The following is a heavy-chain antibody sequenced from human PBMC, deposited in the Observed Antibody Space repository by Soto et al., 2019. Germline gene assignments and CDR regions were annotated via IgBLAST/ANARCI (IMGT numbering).Heavy chain of an antibody. CDR2: INAGNGNT. D-gene: IGHD3-10*01. V-gene: IGHV1-3*01. Sequence: GASVKVSCKASGYTFTSYAMHWVRQAPGQRLEWMGWINAGNGNTKYSRKFQGRVTITRDTSASTAYMELSSLRSEDTAVYYCARGSYGFAYYYYGMDVWGQGTTVTVSS. J-gene: IGHJ6*02. CDR1: GYTFTSYA. CDR3: ARGSYGFAYYYYGMDV.